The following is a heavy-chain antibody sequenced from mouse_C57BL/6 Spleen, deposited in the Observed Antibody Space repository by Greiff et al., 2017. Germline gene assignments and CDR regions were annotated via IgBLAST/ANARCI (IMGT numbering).Heavy chain of an antibody. Sequence: VQLQQSGPELVKPGASVKISCKASGYTFTDYYMNWVKQSHGKSLEWIGDINPNNGGTSYNQKFKGKATLTVDKSSSTAYMELRSLTSEDSAVYYCARGGGPYFDVWGTGTTVTVSS. CDR1: GYTFTDYY. V-gene: IGHV1-26*01. CDR2: INPNNGGT. CDR3: ARGGGPYFDV. J-gene: IGHJ1*03.